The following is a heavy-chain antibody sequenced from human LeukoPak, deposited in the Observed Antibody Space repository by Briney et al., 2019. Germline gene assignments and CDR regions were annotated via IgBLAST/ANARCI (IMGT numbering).Heavy chain of an antibody. V-gene: IGHV3-48*03. CDR1: GFTFSSYE. CDR3: AKRHYYYDSSGYQALDY. J-gene: IGHJ4*02. D-gene: IGHD3-22*01. Sequence: GGSLRLSCAASGFTFSSYEMNWVRQAPGKGLEWVSYISSSGSTIYYADSVKGRFTISRDNAKNSLYLQMNSLRAEDTAVYYCAKRHYYYDSSGYQALDYWGQGTLVTASS. CDR2: ISSSGSTI.